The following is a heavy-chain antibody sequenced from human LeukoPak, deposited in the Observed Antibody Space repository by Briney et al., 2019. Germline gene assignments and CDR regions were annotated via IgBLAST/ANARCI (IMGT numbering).Heavy chain of an antibody. Sequence: SETLSLTCTVSGYSISSGYYWGWIRQPPGKGLEWIGSIYHSGSTYYNPSLKSRVTISVDTSKNQCSLKLSSVTAADTAVYYCASGGYYGSGSYLGYWGQGTLVTVSS. CDR2: IYHSGST. CDR1: GYSISSGYY. D-gene: IGHD3-10*01. CDR3: ASGGYYGSGSYLGY. J-gene: IGHJ4*02. V-gene: IGHV4-38-2*02.